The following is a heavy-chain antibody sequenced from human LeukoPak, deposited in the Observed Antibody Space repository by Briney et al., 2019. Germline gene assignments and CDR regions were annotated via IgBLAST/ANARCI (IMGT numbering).Heavy chain of an antibody. Sequence: GGSLRFSCAASGFTFSASAMNWVRQAPAKGLEWVSSVNGGGSSTYYAGSVKGRFTISRDNSRNTLYLQMNSLRVEDTAVYYCAKVPVVTLDSWGQGTLVTISS. D-gene: IGHD4-11*01. J-gene: IGHJ4*02. CDR1: GFTFSASA. CDR2: VNGGGSST. V-gene: IGHV3-23*01. CDR3: AKVPVVTLDS.